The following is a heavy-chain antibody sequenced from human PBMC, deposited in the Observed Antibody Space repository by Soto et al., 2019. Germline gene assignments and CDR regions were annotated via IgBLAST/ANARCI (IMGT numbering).Heavy chain of an antibody. D-gene: IGHD3-16*01. CDR1: GYIFVNYG. J-gene: IGHJ6*02. Sequence: QVQLVQSGDEVKKPRASVKVSCKASGYIFVNYGIAWVRQAPGQGLEWMGWISPYTGNTHSATKVQGRLTMTTDTSTSTAYMDLGSLTSDDTAVYYCVMVDNYVTPTPQDVSGQGTTVTVSS. V-gene: IGHV1-18*01. CDR2: ISPYTGNT. CDR3: VMVDNYVTPTPQDV.